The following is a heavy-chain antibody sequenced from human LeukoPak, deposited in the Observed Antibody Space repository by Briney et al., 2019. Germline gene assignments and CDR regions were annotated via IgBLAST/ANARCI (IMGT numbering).Heavy chain of an antibody. Sequence: AGGSLRLSCAASGFTFSSYAMSWVRQAPGKGREWVSGISGSGGSTYYADSVKGRFTISRDNSKNTLYLQMNSLRAEDTAVYYCAKGTGTTRYYYMDVWGKGTTVTVSS. J-gene: IGHJ6*03. CDR1: GFTFSSYA. V-gene: IGHV3-23*01. CDR3: AKGTGTTRYYYMDV. CDR2: ISGSGGST. D-gene: IGHD1-1*01.